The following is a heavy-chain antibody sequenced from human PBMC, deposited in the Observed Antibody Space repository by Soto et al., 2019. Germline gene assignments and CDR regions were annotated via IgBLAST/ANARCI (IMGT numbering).Heavy chain of an antibody. CDR3: TYGSGSYYNPDAFDI. Sequence: GGSLRLSCAASGFTFSNAWMSWVRQAPGKGLEWVGRIKSKTDGGTTDYAAPVKGRFTISREDSKNRLNLQMNSLKTEDTAVYYCTYGSGSYYNPDAFDIWGQGTMVTVSS. D-gene: IGHD3-10*01. V-gene: IGHV3-15*01. CDR1: GFTFSNAW. J-gene: IGHJ3*02. CDR2: IKSKTDGGTT.